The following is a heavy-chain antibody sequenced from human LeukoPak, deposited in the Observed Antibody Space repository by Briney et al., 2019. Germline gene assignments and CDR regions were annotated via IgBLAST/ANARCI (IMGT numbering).Heavy chain of an antibody. D-gene: IGHD2-21*02. V-gene: IGHV3-11*01. Sequence: LSLTCTVSGYSISSGYYWGWIRQAPGKGLEWVSYISSSGSTIYYADSVKGRFTISRDNAKNSLYLQMNSLRAEDTAVYYCAKDFVVVPGNVNYFDYWGQGTLVTVSS. CDR1: GYSISSGYY. CDR2: ISSSGSTI. J-gene: IGHJ4*02. CDR3: AKDFVVVPGNVNYFDY.